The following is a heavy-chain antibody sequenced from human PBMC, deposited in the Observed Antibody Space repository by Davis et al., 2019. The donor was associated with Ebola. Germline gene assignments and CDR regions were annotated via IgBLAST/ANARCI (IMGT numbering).Heavy chain of an antibody. CDR3: AKKSQGCSGGSCPASPFDY. CDR2: ISGSGGST. D-gene: IGHD2-15*01. V-gene: IGHV3-23*01. Sequence: GESLKISCAASGFTFSSYAMSWVRQAPGKGLEWVSAISGSGGSTYYADSVKGRFTISRDNSKNTLYLQMNSLRAEDTAVYYCAKKSQGCSGGSCPASPFDYWGQGTLVTVSS. CDR1: GFTFSSYA. J-gene: IGHJ4*02.